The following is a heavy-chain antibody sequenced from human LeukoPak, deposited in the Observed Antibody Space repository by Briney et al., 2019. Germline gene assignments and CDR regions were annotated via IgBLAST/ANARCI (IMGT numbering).Heavy chain of an antibody. Sequence: ASVKVSCKASGGTFSSYTISWVRQAPGQGLEWMGRIIPILGIANYAQKFQGRVTITADKSTSTAYMELSSLRSEDTAVYYCARDKGKELPRGYDAFDIWGQGTMVTVSS. CDR1: GGTFSSYT. CDR3: ARDKGKELPRGYDAFDI. D-gene: IGHD1-26*01. J-gene: IGHJ3*02. V-gene: IGHV1-69*04. CDR2: IIPILGIA.